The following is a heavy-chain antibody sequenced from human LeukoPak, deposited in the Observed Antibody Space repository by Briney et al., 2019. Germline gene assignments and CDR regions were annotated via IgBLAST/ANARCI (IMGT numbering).Heavy chain of an antibody. V-gene: IGHV1-2*06. CDR2: INPNSGGT. J-gene: IGHJ6*02. Sequence: ASVKVSCKASGYTFTSYAMNWVRQAPGQGLEWMGRINPNSGGTNYAQKFQGRVTMTRDTSISTAYMELSRLRSDDTAVYYCARDRIAAAGTLEYYYYYYGMDVWGQGTTVTVSS. D-gene: IGHD6-13*01. CDR3: ARDRIAAAGTLEYYYYYYGMDV. CDR1: GYTFTSYA.